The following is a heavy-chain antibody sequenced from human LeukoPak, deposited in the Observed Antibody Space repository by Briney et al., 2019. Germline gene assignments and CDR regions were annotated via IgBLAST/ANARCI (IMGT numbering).Heavy chain of an antibody. CDR2: VKSDGSDT. Sequence: GGSLRLSCAASGSTFSRYWMHWVRQAPGKGLVWVSRVKSDGSDTIYADSVKGRFTISRDSAKNTLYLQMDSLRDEDTAVYYCTTGIGNYYYYWGQGTLVTVAS. D-gene: IGHD3-10*01. V-gene: IGHV3-74*01. CDR3: TTGIGNYYYY. CDR1: GSTFSRYW. J-gene: IGHJ4*02.